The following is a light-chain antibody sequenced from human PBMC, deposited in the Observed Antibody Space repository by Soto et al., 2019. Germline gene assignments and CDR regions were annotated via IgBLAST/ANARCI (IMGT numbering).Light chain of an antibody. Sequence: EVVLTQSPATLSLSPGERATISCRASQTVSSSYSAWYQQKPGQAPRLVIYGASNRATGIPDRLSGGGSGTDVTLALRTVEPEDFAVYYCQQYGSSPPWTFGQGTKVEIK. CDR2: GAS. V-gene: IGKV3-20*01. J-gene: IGKJ1*01. CDR1: QTVSSSY. CDR3: QQYGSSPPWT.